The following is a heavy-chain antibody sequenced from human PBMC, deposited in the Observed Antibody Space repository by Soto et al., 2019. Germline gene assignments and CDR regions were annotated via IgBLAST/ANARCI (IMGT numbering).Heavy chain of an antibody. CDR2: IDPSDSYT. CDR3: ARQWAGAGRFDYYYGMDV. Sequence: PGESLKISCKGSGYSFTSYWISWARQMPGKGLEWMGRIDPSDSYTNYSPSFQGHVTISADKSISTAYLQWSSLKASDTAMYYCARQWAGAGRFDYYYGMDVWGQGTTVTVSS. CDR1: GYSFTSYW. V-gene: IGHV5-10-1*01. D-gene: IGHD6-19*01. J-gene: IGHJ6*02.